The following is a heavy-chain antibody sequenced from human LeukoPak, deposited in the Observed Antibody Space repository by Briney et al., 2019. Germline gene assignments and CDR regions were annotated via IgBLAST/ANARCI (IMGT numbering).Heavy chain of an antibody. V-gene: IGHV4-4*07. D-gene: IGHD3-3*01. CDR3: ARDRFLEWLSENWFDP. CDR2: IYTSGST. CDR1: GGSISSYY. Sequence: SETLSLTCTVSGGSISSYYWSWIRQPAGKGLEWIGRIYTSGSTNYNPSLKSRVTMSVDTSKNQFSLKLSSVTAADTAVYYCARDRFLEWLSENWFDPWGQGTLVTVSS. J-gene: IGHJ5*02.